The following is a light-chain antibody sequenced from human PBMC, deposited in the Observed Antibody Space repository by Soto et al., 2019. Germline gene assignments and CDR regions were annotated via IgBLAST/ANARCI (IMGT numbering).Light chain of an antibody. V-gene: IGKV3-15*01. CDR2: GAS. CDR1: QSISNN. Sequence: EIVMTQSPATLSVSPGERATLSFRASQSISNNLAWYQQKRGQAPRLLIYGASTRATGIPARFSGSGSGTEFTLTISSLQSEDFAFYYCQQYNNWRTFGQGTKVEI. CDR3: QQYNNWRT. J-gene: IGKJ1*01.